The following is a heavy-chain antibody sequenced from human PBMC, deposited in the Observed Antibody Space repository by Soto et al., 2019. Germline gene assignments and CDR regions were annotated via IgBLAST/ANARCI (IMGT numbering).Heavy chain of an antibody. J-gene: IGHJ4*02. D-gene: IGHD2-15*01. V-gene: IGHV4-4*02. CDR2: IYHSGST. Sequence: PSETLSLTCAVSSDFISTSTWWSWVRQPPGRGLEWIGEIYHSGSTNYNPPLKSRVTISVDKTKNQFSLNLSSVTAADTAVYYCASSPGSLAGDYWGQGTLVTVSS. CDR1: SDFISTSTW. CDR3: ASSPGSLAGDY.